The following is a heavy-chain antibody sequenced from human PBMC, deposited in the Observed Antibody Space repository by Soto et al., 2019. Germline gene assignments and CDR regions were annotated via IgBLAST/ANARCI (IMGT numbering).Heavy chain of an antibody. D-gene: IGHD3-22*01. Sequence: PGGSLRLSCAASGFTFSTYPMHWVRQAPGKGLEWVALISFDGNNKYYTDSVKGRFTISRDNSMNTLYLQMNSLRPGDTAVYYCARERSSGYYPHYNMDVWGQGTTVTVSS. V-gene: IGHV3-30-3*01. CDR3: ARERSSGYYPHYNMDV. J-gene: IGHJ6*02. CDR1: GFTFSTYP. CDR2: ISFDGNNK.